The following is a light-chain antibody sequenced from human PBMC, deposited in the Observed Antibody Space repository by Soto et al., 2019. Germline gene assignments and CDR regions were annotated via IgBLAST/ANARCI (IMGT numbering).Light chain of an antibody. CDR3: QQYGRSLFT. CDR2: GAS. J-gene: IGKJ3*01. Sequence: EIVLTQSPGTLSLSPGERATLSCRASQSVSSSYLAWYQQKPGQAPRLLIYGASSRATGIPDRFSGSGSGTDFTLTISRLKPEDFAVYYCQQYGRSLFTFGPGTKVDIK. CDR1: QSVSSSY. V-gene: IGKV3-20*01.